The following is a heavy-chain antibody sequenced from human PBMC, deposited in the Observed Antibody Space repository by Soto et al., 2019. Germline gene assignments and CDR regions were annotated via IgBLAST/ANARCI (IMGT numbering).Heavy chain of an antibody. CDR2: IVVGSGNT. CDR3: AARSDILTGYYETFDY. Sequence: GASVKVSCKASGFTFTSSAVQWGRQARGQRLEWIGWIVVGSGNTNYAQKFQERVTITRDMSTSTAYMELSSLRSEDTAVYYCAARSDILTGYYETFDYWGQGTLVTVSS. D-gene: IGHD3-9*01. CDR1: GFTFTSSA. J-gene: IGHJ4*02. V-gene: IGHV1-58*01.